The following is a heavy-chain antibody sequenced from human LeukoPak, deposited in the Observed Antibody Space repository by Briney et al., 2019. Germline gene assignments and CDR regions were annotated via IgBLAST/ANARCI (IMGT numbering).Heavy chain of an antibody. J-gene: IGHJ4*02. CDR3: ARQQLEWELPHYFDY. CDR2: IYYSGST. Sequence: PSETLSLTCTVSGGSISSSSYYWGWIRQPPGKGLEWIGSIYYSGSTYYNPSLKSRVTISVDTSKNQFSLKLSSVTAADTAVYYCARQQLEWELPHYFDYWGQGTLVTVSS. D-gene: IGHD1-26*01. V-gene: IGHV4-39*01. CDR1: GGSISSSSYY.